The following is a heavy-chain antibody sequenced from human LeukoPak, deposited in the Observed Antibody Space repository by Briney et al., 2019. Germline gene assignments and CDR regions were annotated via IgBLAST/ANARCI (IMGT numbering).Heavy chain of an antibody. D-gene: IGHD5-12*01. CDR2: IYYSGST. V-gene: IGHV4-59*01. J-gene: IGHJ6*03. CDR3: ARDLVATIPPYSYYYMDV. CDR1: GGSISSYY. Sequence: PSETLSLTCTVSGGSISSYYWSWIRQPPGKGLEWTGYIYYSGSTNYNPSLKSRVTISVDTSKNQFSLKLSSVTAADTAVYYCARDLVATIPPYSYYYMDVWGKGTTVTVSS.